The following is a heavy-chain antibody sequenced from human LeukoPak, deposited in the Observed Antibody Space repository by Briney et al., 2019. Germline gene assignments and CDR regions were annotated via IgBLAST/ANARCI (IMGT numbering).Heavy chain of an antibody. J-gene: IGHJ4*02. V-gene: IGHV4-30-4*01. Sequence: SETLSLTCSVSGDSISSGDYYWGWMRHPPGKGLEWIGHIYNSGSTHCNPSLKSRVTISVDTSKNQFSLKLSSVTAADTAVYYCARVQYYYGSGTYFYYFDSWGQGTLGTVSS. CDR1: GDSISSGDYY. CDR3: ARVQYYYGSGTYFYYFDS. D-gene: IGHD3-10*01. CDR2: IYNSGST.